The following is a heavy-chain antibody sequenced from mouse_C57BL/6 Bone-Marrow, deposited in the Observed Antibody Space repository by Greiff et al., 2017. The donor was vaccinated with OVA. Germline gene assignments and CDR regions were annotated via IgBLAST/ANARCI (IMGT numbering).Heavy chain of an antibody. J-gene: IGHJ2*01. CDR1: GYTFTSYW. CDR2: IYPSDSET. D-gene: IGHD4-1*01. V-gene: IGHV1-61*01. Sequence: QVQLQAGAELVRPGSSVKLSCKASGYTFTSYWMDWVKQRPGQGLEWIGNIYPSDSETHYNQKFKDKATLTVDKSSSTAYMQLSSLTSEDSAVYYCARFWATNWDLDYWGQGTTLTVSS. CDR3: ARFWATNWDLDY.